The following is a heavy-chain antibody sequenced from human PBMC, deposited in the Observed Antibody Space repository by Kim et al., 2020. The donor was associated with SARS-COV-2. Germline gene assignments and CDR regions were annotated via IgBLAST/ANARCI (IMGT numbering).Heavy chain of an antibody. D-gene: IGHD3-22*01. CDR3: ARDSHYYDSSGYEYYFDY. CDR1: GYTFTGYY. V-gene: IGHV1-2*02. J-gene: IGHJ4*02. Sequence: ASVKVSCKASGYTFTGYYMHWVRQAPGQGLEWMGWINPNSGGTNYAQKFQGRVTMTRDTSISTAYMELSRLRSDDTAVYYCARDSHYYDSSGYEYYFDYWGQGTLVTVSS. CDR2: INPNSGGT.